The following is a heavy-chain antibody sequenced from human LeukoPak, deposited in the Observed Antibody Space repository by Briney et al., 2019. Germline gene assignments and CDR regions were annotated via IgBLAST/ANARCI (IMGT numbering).Heavy chain of an antibody. CDR2: ISSGGGTV. Sequence: GGSLRLSCAASGFTFSSYEMNWVRQAPGKGLEWVSYISSGGGTVYYADSVKGRFAISRDNAKNSLYLQMNSLRDEDTAVYYCARDTGGSYYDAFDIWGQGTMVSVSS. J-gene: IGHJ3*02. CDR1: GFTFSSYE. V-gene: IGHV3-48*03. CDR3: ARDTGGSYYDAFDI. D-gene: IGHD1-26*01.